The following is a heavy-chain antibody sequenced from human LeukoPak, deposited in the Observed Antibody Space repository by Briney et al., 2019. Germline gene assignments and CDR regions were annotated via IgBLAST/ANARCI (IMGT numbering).Heavy chain of an antibody. Sequence: PGGSLRLSCAASGFTFSSYGMHWVRQAPGKGLEGVAVIWYDGSNKYYADSVKGRFTISRDNSKNTLYLQMNSLRAEDTAVYYCARDRLGWAIAARPNYYGMDVWGQGTTVTVSS. J-gene: IGHJ6*02. D-gene: IGHD6-6*01. CDR1: GFTFSSYG. CDR3: ARDRLGWAIAARPNYYGMDV. V-gene: IGHV3-33*01. CDR2: IWYDGSNK.